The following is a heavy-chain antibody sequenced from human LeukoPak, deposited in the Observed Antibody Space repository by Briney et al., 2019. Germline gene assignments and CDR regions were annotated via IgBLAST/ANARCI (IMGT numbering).Heavy chain of an antibody. CDR2: IYPGDSDT. Sequence: GESLKISCKGSGYSFTSYWIGWVRQMPGKGLEWMGIIYPGDSDTRYSPSFQGQVTISADRSISTAYLHWSSLKASDTAMYYCARLGYCGGDCYSGPWYFDLWGRGTLVTVSS. V-gene: IGHV5-51*01. D-gene: IGHD2-21*02. CDR3: ARLGYCGGDCYSGPWYFDL. CDR1: GYSFTSYW. J-gene: IGHJ2*01.